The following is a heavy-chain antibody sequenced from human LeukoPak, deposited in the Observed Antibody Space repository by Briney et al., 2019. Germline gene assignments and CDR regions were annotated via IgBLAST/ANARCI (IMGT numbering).Heavy chain of an antibody. CDR1: GFTFSSYE. CDR3: ARAYDTSGYSDLGY. CDR2: ISSSGSTI. Sequence: GGSLRLSCAASGFTFSSYEMSWARQAPGKGLEWVSYISSSGSTIYYADSVKGRFTISRDNAKNSLYLEMNSLRGEDTAVYYCARAYDTSGYSDLGYWGQGTLVTVSS. J-gene: IGHJ4*02. V-gene: IGHV3-48*03. D-gene: IGHD3-22*01.